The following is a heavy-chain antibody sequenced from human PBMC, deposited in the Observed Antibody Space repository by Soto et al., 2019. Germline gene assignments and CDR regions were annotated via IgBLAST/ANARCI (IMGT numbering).Heavy chain of an antibody. V-gene: IGHV3-30*18. Sequence: GGYLRLCCAAHGFTFSSYAMQWVRQAPGKRLEWVAVISYDGSDKSYAGSVKGRFTISRDSSKNTVDLQMNSLKTEDTAVYYCAKDFPNGITLFRGVITDYTYYSGMDVWGQGT. CDR3: AKDFPNGITLFRGVITDYTYYSGMDV. J-gene: IGHJ6*02. CDR1: GFTFSSYA. D-gene: IGHD3-10*01. CDR2: ISYDGSDK.